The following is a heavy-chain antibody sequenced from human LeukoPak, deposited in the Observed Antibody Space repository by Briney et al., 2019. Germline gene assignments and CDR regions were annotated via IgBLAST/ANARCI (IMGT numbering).Heavy chain of an antibody. CDR3: AREMREPAAHDAFDS. V-gene: IGHV3-30-3*01. CDR1: AFTFSNCA. CDR2: ISYDANNR. Sequence: PGGSLRLSCAASAFTFSNCAVHWVRQAPGEGLEWVAVISYDANNRYYADSVKGRFTISRDNSKNTLYLQMNSLRTEDTAVYYCAREMREPAAHDAFDSWGQGTMVTVSS. J-gene: IGHJ3*02. D-gene: IGHD2-2*01.